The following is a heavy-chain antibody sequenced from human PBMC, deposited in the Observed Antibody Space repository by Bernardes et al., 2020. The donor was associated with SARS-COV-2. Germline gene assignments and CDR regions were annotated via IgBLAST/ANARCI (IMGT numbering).Heavy chain of an antibody. CDR2: ISGSGGGT. D-gene: IGHD4-17*01. CDR3: AKALRWQFDY. CDR1: EFTFSSYA. Sequence: GGSLRLSCAASEFTFSSYAMSWVRQAPGKGLEWVSAISGSGGGTYYADSVKGRFTISRDNSKNTLYLQMNSLRAEDTAVYYCAKALRWQFDYWGQGTLVTVSS. V-gene: IGHV3-23*01. J-gene: IGHJ4*02.